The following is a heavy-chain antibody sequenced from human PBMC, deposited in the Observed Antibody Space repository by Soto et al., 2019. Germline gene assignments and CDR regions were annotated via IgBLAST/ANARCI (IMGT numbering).Heavy chain of an antibody. CDR1: GFIFSSYG. J-gene: IGHJ4*02. V-gene: IGHV3-33*01. D-gene: IGHD6-19*01. Sequence: GGSLRLSCAASGFIFSSYGMHWVRQAPGKGLEWVAVIWYDGSNKYYADSVKGRFTISRDNSKNTLYLQMNSLSAEDTAVYYCARRAGSADVGYWGQGTLVTVSS. CDR2: IWYDGSNK. CDR3: ARRAGSADVGY.